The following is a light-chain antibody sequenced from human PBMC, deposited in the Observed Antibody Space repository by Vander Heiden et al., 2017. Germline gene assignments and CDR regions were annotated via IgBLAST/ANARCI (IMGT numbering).Light chain of an antibody. J-gene: IGLJ3*02. V-gene: IGLV3-1*01. Sequence: SYELTQPPSVCVSPGQTARITCSGDTLRDKYICWYQQKPGQSPVLVIYQRDKRPSGIPERFSGSISGNTATLIISGTQAMDEADYYCQAWDSGTAPFGGGTKLTVL. CDR1: TLRDKY. CDR3: QAWDSGTAP. CDR2: QRD.